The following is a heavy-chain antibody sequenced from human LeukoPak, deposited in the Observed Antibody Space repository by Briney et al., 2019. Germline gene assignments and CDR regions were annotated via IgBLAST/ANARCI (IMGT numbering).Heavy chain of an antibody. CDR2: IYPSGST. Sequence: PSETLSLTCTVSGGSISSYCWSWVRQPPGKGLEWIGYIYPSGSTDYNPSLRSRVTMSVDTSKSQLSMELRYLTAADTAMYYCATSYDSKTAPYDVWGQGTRVTVSS. D-gene: IGHD3-3*01. CDR3: ATSYDSKTAPYDV. V-gene: IGHV4-4*09. J-gene: IGHJ4*02. CDR1: GGSISSYC.